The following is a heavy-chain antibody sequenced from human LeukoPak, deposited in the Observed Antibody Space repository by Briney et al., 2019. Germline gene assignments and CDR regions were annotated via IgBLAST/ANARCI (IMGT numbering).Heavy chain of an antibody. CDR2: ISSNSTYR. Sequence: GGSLRLSCAASGFTFSSYAMSWVRQAPGKGLEWVSSISSNSTYRYYADSVKGRFTISRDNAKNSLFLQMNSLRAEDTAVYYCATDPPYSRSGLYFDYWGQGTLVTVSS. CDR3: ATDPPYSRSGLYFDY. D-gene: IGHD6-13*01. V-gene: IGHV3-21*06. J-gene: IGHJ4*02. CDR1: GFTFSSYA.